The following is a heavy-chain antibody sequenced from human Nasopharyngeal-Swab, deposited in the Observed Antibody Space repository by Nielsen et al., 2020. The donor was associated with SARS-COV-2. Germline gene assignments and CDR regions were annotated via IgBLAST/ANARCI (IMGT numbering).Heavy chain of an antibody. D-gene: IGHD3-3*01. Sequence: SETLSLTCTVSGGSISSYYWSWIRQPPGKGLEWIGYIYYSGSTNYNPSLKSRVTISVDTSKNQFSLKLSSVTAADTAVYYCARGRQIWSGYQDYYYGMDVWGQGTTVTVSS. CDR2: IYYSGST. J-gene: IGHJ6*02. CDR1: GGSISSYY. CDR3: ARGRQIWSGYQDYYYGMDV. V-gene: IGHV4-59*12.